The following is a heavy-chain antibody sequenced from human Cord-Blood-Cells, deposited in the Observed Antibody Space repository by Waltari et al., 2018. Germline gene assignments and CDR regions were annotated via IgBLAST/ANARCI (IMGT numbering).Heavy chain of an antibody. Sequence: EVQLVESGGGLVQPGGSLKLSGAASGFPFSRSWMSWVRPAPGKGLEWVANIKQDGSEKYYVDSVKGRFTISRDNAKNSLYLQMNSLRAEDTAVYYCARESDYWGQGTLVTVSS. J-gene: IGHJ4*02. CDR1: GFPFSRSW. CDR2: IKQDGSEK. V-gene: IGHV3-7*01. CDR3: ARESDY.